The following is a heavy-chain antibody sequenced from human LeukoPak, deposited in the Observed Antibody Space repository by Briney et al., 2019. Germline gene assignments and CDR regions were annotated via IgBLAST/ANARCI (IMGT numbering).Heavy chain of an antibody. CDR1: GFTFSDYY. V-gene: IGHV3-11*01. CDR3: AKDSVGSSSYY. CDR2: ISSSGSTI. J-gene: IGHJ4*02. D-gene: IGHD6-6*01. Sequence: PGGSLRLSCAASGFTFSDYYMSWIRQAPGKGLEWVSYISSSGSTIYYADSVKGRFTISRDNSKNTLYLQMNSLRAEDTAVYYCAKDSVGSSSYYWGQVTLVTVSS.